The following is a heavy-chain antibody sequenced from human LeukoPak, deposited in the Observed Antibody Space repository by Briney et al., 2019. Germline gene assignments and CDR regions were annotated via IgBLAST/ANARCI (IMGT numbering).Heavy chain of an antibody. J-gene: IGHJ4*02. V-gene: IGHV3-23*01. Sequence: GGSLRLSCAASGFSFSNYAMSWVRQAPGQGLEWVSATSGSGGNTYYADSVKGRFTISRDNSKNTLYLQMNSLRAADTAVYYCAKAGGGSYFPYWGQGTLVTVSS. CDR1: GFSFSNYA. CDR3: AKAGGGSYFPY. D-gene: IGHD1-26*01. CDR2: TSGSGGNT.